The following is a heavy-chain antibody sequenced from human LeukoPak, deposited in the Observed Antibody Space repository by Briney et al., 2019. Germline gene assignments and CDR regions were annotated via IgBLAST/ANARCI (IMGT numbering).Heavy chain of an antibody. CDR3: ARAYSLLLIGY. V-gene: IGHV4-59*01. D-gene: IGHD2-2*01. J-gene: IGHJ4*02. Sequence: SETLSLTCTVSGGSISSYYWSWMRQPPGKGLEGIGYIYYSGSTNYNPSLKSRVTISVDTSKNQFSLKLSSVTAADTAVYYCARAYSLLLIGYWGQGTLVTVSS. CDR2: IYYSGST. CDR1: GGSISSYY.